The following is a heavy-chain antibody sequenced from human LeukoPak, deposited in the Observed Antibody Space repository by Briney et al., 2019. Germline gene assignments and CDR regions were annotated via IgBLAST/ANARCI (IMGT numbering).Heavy chain of an antibody. J-gene: IGHJ4*02. Sequence: GGSLRLSCAASGFTFSSYAMHWVRQAPGKGLEYVSGISSNGDSTFYANSVKGRFTISRDNSKSTLNLQMGSLRPEDMAVYYCARDPASWCSSTSCYLDYWGQGTLVTVSS. CDR2: ISSNGDST. D-gene: IGHD2-2*01. CDR1: GFTFSSYA. CDR3: ARDPASWCSSTSCYLDY. V-gene: IGHV3-64*01.